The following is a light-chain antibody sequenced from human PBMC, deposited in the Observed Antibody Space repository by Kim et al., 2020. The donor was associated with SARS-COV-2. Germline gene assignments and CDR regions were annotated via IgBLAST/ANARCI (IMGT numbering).Light chain of an antibody. J-gene: IGKJ5*01. Sequence: DVVMTQSPLSLPVTLGQPASISCRSSQSLAYSDGNTYLNWFQQRPGQSPRRLIYKVSNRDSGVPDRFSGSGSGTDFTLKISRVEAEDVGVYYCMQGTYLITFGRGTRLEIK. CDR3: MQGTYLIT. CDR1: QSLAYSDGNTY. CDR2: KVS. V-gene: IGKV2-30*01.